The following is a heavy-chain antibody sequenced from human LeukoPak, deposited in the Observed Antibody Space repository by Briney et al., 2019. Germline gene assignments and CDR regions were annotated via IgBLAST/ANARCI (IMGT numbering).Heavy chain of an antibody. Sequence: PSETLSLTCTVSGGSISSTTHYWGWIRQPPGKGLEWIGSMHYSGSTYYNPSLKSRVTISVDTSKNQFSLKLTSVTAADTAVYYCARGKYYYYYYMDVWGKGTTDTVSS. CDR2: MHYSGST. J-gene: IGHJ6*03. CDR3: ARGKYYYYYYMDV. V-gene: IGHV4-39*01. CDR1: GGSISSTTHY.